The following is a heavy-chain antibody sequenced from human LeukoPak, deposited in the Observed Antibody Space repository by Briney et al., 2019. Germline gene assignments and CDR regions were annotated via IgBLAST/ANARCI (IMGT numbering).Heavy chain of an antibody. CDR2: IYYSGST. CDR1: GGSFSGYY. CDR3: ARDIVATGYFDY. V-gene: IGHV4-59*01. J-gene: IGHJ4*02. Sequence: PSETLSLTCAVYGGSFSGYYWSWIRQPPGKGLEWIGYIYYSGSTNYNPSLKSRVTISVDTSKNQFSLKLSSVTAADTAVYYCARDIVATGYFDYWGQGTLVTVSS. D-gene: IGHD5-12*01.